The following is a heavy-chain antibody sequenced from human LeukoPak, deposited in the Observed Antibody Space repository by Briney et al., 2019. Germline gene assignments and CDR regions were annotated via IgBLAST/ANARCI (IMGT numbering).Heavy chain of an antibody. J-gene: IGHJ4*02. CDR3: ARGDYGEKFFDY. Sequence: PSETLSLTCTVSGGSISSSSYYWGWIRHPPGKGLEWIGSIYYSGSTYYNPSLKSRVTISVDTSKNQFSLKLSSVTAADTAVYYCARGDYGEKFFDYWGQGTLVTVSS. V-gene: IGHV4-39*01. CDR1: GGSISSSSYY. CDR2: IYYSGST. D-gene: IGHD4-17*01.